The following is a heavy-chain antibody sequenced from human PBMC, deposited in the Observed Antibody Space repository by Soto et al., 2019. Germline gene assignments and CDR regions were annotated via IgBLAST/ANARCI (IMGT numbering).Heavy chain of an antibody. CDR1: GFTFSSYA. Sequence: GGSLRLSCAASGFTFSSYAMHWVRQAPGKGLEWVAVISYDGSNKYYADSLKGRFTISRDNSKNTLYLQMNSLRAEDTAMYYCARYYGGHYYCGMDVWGQGTTVTVSS. V-gene: IGHV3-30-3*01. D-gene: IGHD4-17*01. CDR3: ARYYGGHYYCGMDV. J-gene: IGHJ6*02. CDR2: ISYDGSNK.